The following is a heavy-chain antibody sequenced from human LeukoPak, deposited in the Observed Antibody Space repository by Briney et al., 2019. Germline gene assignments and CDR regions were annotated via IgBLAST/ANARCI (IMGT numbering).Heavy chain of an antibody. J-gene: IGHJ3*02. CDR3: ALEMGLSYDILTGYQDDAFDI. CDR2: ISGSGGST. V-gene: IGHV3-23*01. D-gene: IGHD3-9*01. CDR1: GFTFSSYA. Sequence: PGGSLRLSCAASGFTFSSYAMSWVRQAPGKGLEWVSAISGSGGSTYYADSVKGRFTISRDNSKNTLYLQMNSLRAEDTAVYYCALEMGLSYDILTGYQDDAFDIWGQGTMVTVSS.